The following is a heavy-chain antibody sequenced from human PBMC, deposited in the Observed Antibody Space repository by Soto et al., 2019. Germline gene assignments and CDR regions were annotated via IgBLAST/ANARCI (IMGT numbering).Heavy chain of an antibody. CDR1: GGTFSSYA. J-gene: IGHJ6*02. Sequence: VKVSCKASGGTFSSYAISWVRQAPGQGLEWMGGIIPIFGTANYAQKFQGRVTITADESTSTAYMELSSLRSEDTAVYYCARAPYSGSYRAYYYGMDVWGQGTTVTVSS. V-gene: IGHV1-69*01. CDR3: ARAPYSGSYRAYYYGMDV. D-gene: IGHD1-26*01. CDR2: IIPIFGTA.